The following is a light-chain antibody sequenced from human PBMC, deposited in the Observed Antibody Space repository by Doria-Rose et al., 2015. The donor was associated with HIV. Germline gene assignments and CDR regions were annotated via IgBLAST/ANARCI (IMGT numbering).Light chain of an antibody. V-gene: IGKV3-20*01. CDR3: HQYGTSWT. CDR2: DGS. J-gene: IGKJ1*01. Sequence: TQSPGTLSLSPGERATLSCRASQSFSSTYLAWYQQKPGQAPSLLIYDGSTRATGIPDRFSASGSGTDFTLTINKLEPEDYALYYCHQYGTSWTFGQGTKVEI. CDR1: QSFSSTY.